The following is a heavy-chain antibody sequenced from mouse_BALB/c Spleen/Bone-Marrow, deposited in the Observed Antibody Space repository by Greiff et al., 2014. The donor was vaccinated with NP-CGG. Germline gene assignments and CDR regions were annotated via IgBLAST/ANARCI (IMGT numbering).Heavy chain of an antibody. CDR3: ARGEED. CDR1: GYTFTSYD. CDR2: IFPGDGRT. Sequence: VKLMESGAELVKPGASVKLSCKASGYTFTSYDINWVRQRPEKGLEWIGWIFPGDGRTNYNEKFKGKSTLTKDKSSSTAYMQLSKLTSEDSAIYFCARGEEDWGQGTLVTVSA. J-gene: IGHJ3*01. V-gene: IGHV1S56*01.